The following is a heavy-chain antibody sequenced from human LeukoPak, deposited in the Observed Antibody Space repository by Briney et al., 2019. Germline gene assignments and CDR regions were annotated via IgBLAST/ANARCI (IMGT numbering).Heavy chain of an antibody. V-gene: IGHV3-20*04. CDR2: INWSGGST. D-gene: IGHD6-13*01. J-gene: IGHJ4*02. CDR1: GFTFSSYA. CDR3: ARRSSSWNFDY. Sequence: GGSLRLSCAASGFTFSSYAMSWVRQAPGKGLEWVSGINWSGGSTGYADSVKGRFTISRDNAKNSLYLQMNSLRAEDTTLYYCARRSSSWNFDYWGQGTLVTVSS.